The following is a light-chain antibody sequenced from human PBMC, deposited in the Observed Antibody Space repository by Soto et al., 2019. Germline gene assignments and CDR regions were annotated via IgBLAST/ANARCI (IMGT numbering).Light chain of an antibody. V-gene: IGKV3-20*01. CDR1: QSVSSSY. CDR3: QQYGSSPWIT. J-gene: IGKJ3*01. CDR2: GAS. Sequence: EIVLTQSPGTLSLSPGERATLSCRASQSVSSSYLAWYQQKPGQAPRLLIYGASSRATSIPDRFSGSGSGTDFTLTISRLEPEDFAVYYCQQYGSSPWITFGPGTKVDIK.